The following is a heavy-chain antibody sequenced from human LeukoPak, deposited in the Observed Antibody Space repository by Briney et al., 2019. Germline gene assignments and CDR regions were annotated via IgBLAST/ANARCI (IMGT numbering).Heavy chain of an antibody. D-gene: IGHD3-3*01. Sequence: GGSLRLSCAASGFTFSSYAMSWVRQAPGKGLEWVSAISGSGGSTYYADSVKGRFTISRDNSKNTLYLQMNSLRAEDTAVYYCAKDLWPRFLEWLLSYYFDYWGQGTLVTVPS. J-gene: IGHJ4*02. CDR1: GFTFSSYA. CDR3: AKDLWPRFLEWLLSYYFDY. CDR2: ISGSGGST. V-gene: IGHV3-23*01.